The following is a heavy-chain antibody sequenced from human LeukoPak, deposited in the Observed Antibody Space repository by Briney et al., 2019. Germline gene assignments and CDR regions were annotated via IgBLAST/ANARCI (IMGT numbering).Heavy chain of an antibody. V-gene: IGHV3-74*01. J-gene: IGHJ4*02. CDR3: ARGASGYSYG. CDR1: GFTFSTYW. D-gene: IGHD5-18*01. CDR2: FNSDGSST. Sequence: GGSLRLSCAASGFTFSTYWMHWVRQAPGKGLVWVSHFNSDGSSTSYADSVKGRFTISRDNAKNTLYLQMNSLRAEDTAVYYCARGASGYSYGWGQGTLVTVSS.